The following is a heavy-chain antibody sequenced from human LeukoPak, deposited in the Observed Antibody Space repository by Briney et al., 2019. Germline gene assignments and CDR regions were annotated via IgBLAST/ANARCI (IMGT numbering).Heavy chain of an antibody. V-gene: IGHV3-53*01. CDR3: ARYSSSGFDY. CDR1: GFTVSSSY. D-gene: IGHD2-2*01. CDR2: IYSGGST. J-gene: IGHJ4*02. Sequence: PGGSLRLSCAVSGFTVSSSYMTWVRQAPGKGLDWVSLIYSGGSTYYADSVKGRFIISRDNSKNTLYLQMNSLRADDTAVYYCARYSSSGFDYWGQGTLVTVSS.